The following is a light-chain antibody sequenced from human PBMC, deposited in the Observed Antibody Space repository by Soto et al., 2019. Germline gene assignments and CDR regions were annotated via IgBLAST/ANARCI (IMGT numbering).Light chain of an antibody. J-gene: IGKJ2*01. CDR3: QQYGSSPGT. CDR2: GAC. V-gene: IGKV3-20*01. CDR1: QSISSSY. Sequence: EIVMTQSPGTLSLSPGERATLSCRASQSISSSYLAWYQQKPRQAPRLLIYGACSRATGIPDRFSGSGSGTDFTLTISRLEPEDFAVYYCQQYGSSPGTFGQGTKLEIK.